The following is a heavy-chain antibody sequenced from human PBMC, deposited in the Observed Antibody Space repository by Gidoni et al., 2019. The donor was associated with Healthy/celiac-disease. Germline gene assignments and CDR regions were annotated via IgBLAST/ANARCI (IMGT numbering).Heavy chain of an antibody. Sequence: QVQLQESGPGLVKPSETLSLTCTVSGGSISSYYWSSIRQPPGKGLEWFGYIYYSGSTHYNPSLKSRVTISVDTSKNQFSLKLSSVTAADTAVYYCARLYARDSSSWYKSFYYYYYMDVWGKGTTVTVSS. CDR1: GGSISSYY. J-gene: IGHJ6*03. CDR3: ARLYARDSSSWYKSFYYYYYMDV. CDR2: IYYSGST. D-gene: IGHD6-13*01. V-gene: IGHV4-59*01.